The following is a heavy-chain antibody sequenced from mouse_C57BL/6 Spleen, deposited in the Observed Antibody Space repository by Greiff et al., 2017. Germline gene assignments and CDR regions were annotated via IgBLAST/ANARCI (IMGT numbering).Heavy chain of an antibody. CDR1: GYSITSGYY. J-gene: IGHJ2*01. V-gene: IGHV3-6*01. CDR3: ARAGTGIDY. CDR2: ISYDGSN. D-gene: IGHD4-1*01. Sequence: EVKLQESGPGLVKPSQSLSLTCSVTGYSITSGYYWNWIRQFPGNKLEWMGYISYDGSNNYNPSLKNRISITRDTSKNQFFLKLNSVTTEDTATYYCARAGTGIDYWGQGTTLTVSS.